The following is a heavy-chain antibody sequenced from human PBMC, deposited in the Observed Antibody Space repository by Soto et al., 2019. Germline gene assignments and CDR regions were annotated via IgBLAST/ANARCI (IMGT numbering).Heavy chain of an antibody. Sequence: SETLSLTCTVSGGSISDDTYYWGWIRQPPGKGLEWIGEINHSGSTNYNPSLKSRVTISVDTSKNQFSLKLTSVTAADTAVYYCARDKITGLFDYWGQGTLVTVSS. D-gene: IGHD2-8*02. CDR3: ARDKITGLFDY. J-gene: IGHJ4*02. CDR1: GGSISDDTYY. CDR2: INHSGST. V-gene: IGHV4-39*07.